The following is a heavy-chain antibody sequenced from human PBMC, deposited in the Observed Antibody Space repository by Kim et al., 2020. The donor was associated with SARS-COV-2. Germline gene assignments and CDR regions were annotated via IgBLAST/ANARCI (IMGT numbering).Heavy chain of an antibody. Sequence: GGSLRLSCAASGFTFSSYGMHWVRQAPGKGLEWVAVISYDGSNKYYADSVKGRFTISRDNSKNTLYLQMNSLRAEDTAVYYCAKEIVVVVAATSPAEYFQHWGQGTLVTVSS. CDR2: ISYDGSNK. CDR1: GFTFSSYG. CDR3: AKEIVVVVAATSPAEYFQH. J-gene: IGHJ1*01. V-gene: IGHV3-30*18. D-gene: IGHD2-15*01.